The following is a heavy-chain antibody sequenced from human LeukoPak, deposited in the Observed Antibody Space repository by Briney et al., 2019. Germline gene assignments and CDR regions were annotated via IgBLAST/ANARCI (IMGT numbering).Heavy chain of an antibody. V-gene: IGHV4-59*10. Sequence: SETLSLTCAVYGGSFSGYYWSWIRQPAGKGLEWIGRIYSSGSTNYNPSLKSRVTMSVDTSKNQFSLKLSSVTAADTAVYYCARGGGDWGFHQSDYWGQGTLVTVSS. D-gene: IGHD2-21*01. CDR3: ARGGGDWGFHQSDY. J-gene: IGHJ4*02. CDR2: IYSSGST. CDR1: GGSFSGYY.